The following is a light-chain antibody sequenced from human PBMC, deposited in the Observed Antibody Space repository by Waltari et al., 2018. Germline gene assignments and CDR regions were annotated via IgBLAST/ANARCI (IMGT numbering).Light chain of an antibody. Sequence: EIVLTQSPATLSLSPGERATLSCRASQSVSSYLAWYQQKPGQAPRLLIYDASNRATGIPARFSGSGSGTDFTLTISSLEPEDVAVYYCHQYSTTPWTFGQGTKVEI. CDR1: QSVSSY. CDR3: HQYSTTPWT. CDR2: DAS. V-gene: IGKV3-11*01. J-gene: IGKJ1*01.